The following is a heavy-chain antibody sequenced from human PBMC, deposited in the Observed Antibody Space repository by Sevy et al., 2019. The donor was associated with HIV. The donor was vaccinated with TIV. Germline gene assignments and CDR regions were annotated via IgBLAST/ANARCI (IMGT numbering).Heavy chain of an antibody. Sequence: GGSLRLSCAASGFSFSSYGMHWVRQAPGKGLEWMSYIQYDGSNKDYADSVKGRFTISRDNSKNTLYLQMNGLRVEDTAVFYCVKEGGGEGGDHWGQATLVTVSS. CDR3: VKEGGGEGGDH. V-gene: IGHV3-30*02. CDR2: IQYDGSNK. D-gene: IGHD2-21*01. CDR1: GFSFSSYG. J-gene: IGHJ4*02.